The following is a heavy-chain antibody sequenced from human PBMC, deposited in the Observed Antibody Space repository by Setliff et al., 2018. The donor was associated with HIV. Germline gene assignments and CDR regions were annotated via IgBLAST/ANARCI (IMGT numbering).Heavy chain of an antibody. V-gene: IGHV1-46*01. CDR2: INPSGGSA. D-gene: IGHD3-3*01. CDR3: ARDGYYNFWSGYGYYYYYMDV. Sequence: ASVKVSCKASGYTFSDYYMHWVRQAPGQGLQWMGIINPSGGSATYAQKFQGRVTMTRDTSTTTIFMELSSLRSEDTAVYYCARDGYYNFWSGYGYYYYYMDVWGKGTTVTVSS. CDR1: GYTFSDYY. J-gene: IGHJ6*03.